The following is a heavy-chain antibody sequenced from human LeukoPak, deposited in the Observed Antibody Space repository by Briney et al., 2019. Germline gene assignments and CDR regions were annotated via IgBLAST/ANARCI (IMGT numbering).Heavy chain of an antibody. CDR2: IYYSGST. CDR3: ARDFLPFTIFGVVTGFDP. Sequence: SETLSLTCTVSGGSISSSSYYWGWIRQPPGKGLEWIGSIYYSGSTYYNPSLKSRVTISVDTSKNQFSLKLSSVTAADTAVYYCARDFLPFTIFGVVTGFDPWGQGTLVTVSS. J-gene: IGHJ5*02. V-gene: IGHV4-39*07. CDR1: GGSISSSSYY. D-gene: IGHD3-3*01.